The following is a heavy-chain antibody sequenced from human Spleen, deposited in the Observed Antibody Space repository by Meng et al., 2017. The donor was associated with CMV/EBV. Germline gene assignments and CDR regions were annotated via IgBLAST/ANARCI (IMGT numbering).Heavy chain of an antibody. V-gene: IGHV4-34*01. D-gene: IGHD3-3*01. J-gene: IGHJ4*02. CDR2: INHSGST. Sequence: GPLRLSCAVYGGSFSGYYWSWIRQPPGKGLEWIGEINHSGSTNYNPSLKSRVTISVDTSKNQFSLKLSSVTAADTAVYYCARRRVGVVIIRAYFDYWGQGTLVTVSS. CDR3: ARRRVGVVIIRAYFDY. CDR1: GGSFSGYY.